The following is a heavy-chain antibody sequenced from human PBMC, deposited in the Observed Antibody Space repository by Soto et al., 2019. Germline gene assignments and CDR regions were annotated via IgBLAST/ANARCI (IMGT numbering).Heavy chain of an antibody. CDR2: IYYTGSA. Sequence: SETLSLTCTVSGVSISSHFWSWIRQPPGKGLEWIGYIYYTGSATYNPSLRSRVTISLDMPKSQFSLKLTSVTAADTAVYYCAMGGAAVTTSNWFDPWGQGTLVTVSS. CDR3: AMGGAAVTTSNWFDP. V-gene: IGHV4-59*11. D-gene: IGHD4-17*01. J-gene: IGHJ5*02. CDR1: GVSISSHF.